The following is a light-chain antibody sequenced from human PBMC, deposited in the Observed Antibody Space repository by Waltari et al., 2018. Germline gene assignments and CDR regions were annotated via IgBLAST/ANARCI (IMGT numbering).Light chain of an antibody. J-gene: IGKJ1*01. V-gene: IGKV1-8*01. CDR1: QDISTH. CDR3: QQYFDYPVT. Sequence: AIRMTQSPSSLSASTGDRVTITCRASQDISTHLAWYQQKPGKVPRLLISGASTLQSGVPLGFSGGGSGTDFTLNITNLQSEDFATYFCQQYFDYPVTFGPWTKVEVK. CDR2: GAS.